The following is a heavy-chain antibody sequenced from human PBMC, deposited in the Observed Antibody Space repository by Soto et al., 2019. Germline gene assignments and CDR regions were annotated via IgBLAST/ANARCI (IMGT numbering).Heavy chain of an antibody. J-gene: IGHJ4*02. CDR2: VFHGGTT. V-gene: IGHV4-4*01. CDR3: ARDRRNVGVPFDI. CDR1: GDSISSSNW. D-gene: IGHD2-8*01. Sequence: QVQLQESGPGLVKPAGPLSLSCDVFGDSISSSNWWSWVRQSPGGGLVWVGEVFHGGTTNYNPSLKSRVTISVDKSKNQFSLKLHSMPAADTAVYFWARDRRNVGVPFDIWGQGALVIVSS.